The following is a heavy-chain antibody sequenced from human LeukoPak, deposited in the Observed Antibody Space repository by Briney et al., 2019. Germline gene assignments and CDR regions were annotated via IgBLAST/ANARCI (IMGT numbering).Heavy chain of an antibody. Sequence: GASVKVSCKASGYSFSGYYIHWVRQAPGQGLEWMGWINPNTGATNSAQKFQDRVTMTRDTSISTAYMELSRLRSDDTAVYYCARSYPIAAADNYFDYWGQGTLVTVSS. CDR3: ARSYPIAAADNYFDY. J-gene: IGHJ4*02. V-gene: IGHV1-2*02. D-gene: IGHD6-13*01. CDR2: INPNTGAT. CDR1: GYSFSGYY.